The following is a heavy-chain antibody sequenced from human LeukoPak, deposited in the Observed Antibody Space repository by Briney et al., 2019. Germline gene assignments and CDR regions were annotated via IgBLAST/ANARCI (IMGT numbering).Heavy chain of an antibody. J-gene: IGHJ4*02. CDR3: TTGNWGPY. Sequence: GGSLRLPCAASGFTFSDAWMNWVRQAPGKGLEWVGRIKRKTDAGTTDYAAPVKGRFTISRDDSKNTLFLQMNSLKTEDTAVYYCTTGNWGPYWGQGTLVTVSS. CDR2: IKRKTDAGTT. V-gene: IGHV3-15*07. CDR1: GFTFSDAW. D-gene: IGHD7-27*01.